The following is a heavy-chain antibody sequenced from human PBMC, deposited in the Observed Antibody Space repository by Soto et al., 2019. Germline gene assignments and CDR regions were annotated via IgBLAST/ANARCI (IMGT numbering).Heavy chain of an antibody. D-gene: IGHD3-22*01. Sequence: PGESLKISCKGSGYSFTSYWISWVRQMPGKGLEWMGRIYPSDSYTNYSPSFQGHVTISADKSISTAYLQWSSLKASDTAMYYCARDDVVSGYYDSSGYYRGGYFDFWGQGXLVTVYS. V-gene: IGHV5-10-1*01. J-gene: IGHJ4*02. CDR1: GYSFTSYW. CDR3: ARDDVVSGYYDSSGYYRGGYFDF. CDR2: IYPSDSYT.